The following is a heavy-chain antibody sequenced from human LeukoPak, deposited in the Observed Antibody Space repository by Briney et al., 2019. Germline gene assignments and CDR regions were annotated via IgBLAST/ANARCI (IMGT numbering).Heavy chain of an antibody. J-gene: IGHJ4*02. CDR2: INVGNGNV. Sequence: ASVKVSCKASGFMLSTYAIHWVRQAPGQGLDWMGWINVGNGNVKYSQKFQGRVTITRDTSASTVYMELSRLRPEDTAIYYCARGHMVTTWKDFDYWGQGTLVALSS. V-gene: IGHV1-3*01. CDR1: GFMLSTYA. CDR3: ARGHMVTTWKDFDY. D-gene: IGHD4-17*01.